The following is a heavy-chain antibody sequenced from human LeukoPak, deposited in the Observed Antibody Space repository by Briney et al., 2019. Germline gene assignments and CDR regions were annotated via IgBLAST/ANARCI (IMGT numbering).Heavy chain of an antibody. V-gene: IGHV1-69*05. CDR3: AMTTVVIVTFDI. D-gene: IGHD4-23*01. CDR2: IIPIFGTA. J-gene: IGHJ3*02. Sequence: GASVKVSCKASGGTFSSYAISWVRQAPGQGLEWMGGIIPIFGTANYAQKFQGRVTMTRDTSISTAYMELSRLRSDDTAVYYCAMTTVVIVTFDIWGQGTMVTVSS. CDR1: GGTFSSYA.